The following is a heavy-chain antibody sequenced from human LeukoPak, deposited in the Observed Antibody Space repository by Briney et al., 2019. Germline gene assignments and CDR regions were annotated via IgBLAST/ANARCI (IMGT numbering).Heavy chain of an antibody. CDR3: ARIRAEYSSSWYFDY. V-gene: IGHV2-70*11. Sequence: YGPTVVKPTQTLTLTCTFSGFSLSTSGVGVGWIRQPPGKALEWLARIDWDDDKYYSTSLKTRLTISKDTSKNQVVLTMTNMDPVDTATYYCARIRAEYSSSWYFDYWGQGTLVTVSS. D-gene: IGHD6-13*01. J-gene: IGHJ4*02. CDR1: GFSLSTSGVG. CDR2: IDWDDDK.